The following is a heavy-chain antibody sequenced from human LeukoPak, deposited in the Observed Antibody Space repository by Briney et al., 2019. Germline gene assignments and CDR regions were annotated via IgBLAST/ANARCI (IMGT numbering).Heavy chain of an antibody. Sequence: SETLSLTCAVYGGSFSGYYWSWIRQPPGKGLEWIGEINHSGSTNYNPSLKSRVTISVDTSKNQFSLKLSSVTAADTAVYYCARGPYDTEDWGQGTLVTVSS. D-gene: IGHD3-22*01. CDR3: ARGPYDTED. J-gene: IGHJ4*02. CDR2: INHSGST. V-gene: IGHV4-34*01. CDR1: GGSFSGYY.